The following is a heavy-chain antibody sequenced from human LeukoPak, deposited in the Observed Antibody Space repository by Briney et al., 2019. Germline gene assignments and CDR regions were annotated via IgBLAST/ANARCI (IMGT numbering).Heavy chain of an antibody. CDR3: AADFSGSYDN. D-gene: IGHD1-26*01. CDR2: IIPIFGTA. J-gene: IGHJ4*02. CDR1: GGTFSSYA. V-gene: IGHV1-69*05. Sequence: SVKVSCKASGGTFSSYAISWVRQAPGQGLEWMGRIIPIFGTANYAQKFQGRVTITTDESTSTAYMELSSLRSEDTAVYYCAADFSGSYDNWGQGTLVTVSS.